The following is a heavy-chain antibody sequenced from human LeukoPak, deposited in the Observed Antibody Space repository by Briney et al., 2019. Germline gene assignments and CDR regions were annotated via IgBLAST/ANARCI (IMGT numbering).Heavy chain of an antibody. CDR3: ARAYSSGRGYYFDY. J-gene: IGHJ4*02. Sequence: SVTVSCKASGGTFSSYTISWVRQAPGQGLEWMGRIIPILGIANYAQKFQGRVTITADKSTSTAYMELSSLRSEDTAVYYCARAYSSGRGYYFDYWGQGPLVTVSS. D-gene: IGHD6-19*01. V-gene: IGHV1-69*02. CDR2: IIPILGIA. CDR1: GGTFSSYT.